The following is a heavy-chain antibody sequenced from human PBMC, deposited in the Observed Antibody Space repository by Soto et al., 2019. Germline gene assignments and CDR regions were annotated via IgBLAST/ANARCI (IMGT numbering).Heavy chain of an antibody. CDR1: GGSFRGYY. CDR2: IDHSGST. J-gene: IGHJ4*02. V-gene: IGHV4-34*01. Sequence: QVQLQQWGTGLLKPSETLSLTCAVYGGSFRGYYWTWIRQPPGKGLEWIGEIDHSGSTNYNPSLQSRVTISVHTSKNQFSLKLASVTAADTAVYYCARVEYTYNYRGLDYWGQGTLVTVSS. D-gene: IGHD3-16*01. CDR3: ARVEYTYNYRGLDY.